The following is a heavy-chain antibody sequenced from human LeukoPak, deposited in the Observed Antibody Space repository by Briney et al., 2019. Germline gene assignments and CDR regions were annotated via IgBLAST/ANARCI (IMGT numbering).Heavy chain of an antibody. CDR1: GYTFTNFA. D-gene: IGHD3-9*01. J-gene: IGHJ6*02. CDR3: ARSAKGDILTGFYAMDV. Sequence: AASVKVSCKASGYTFTNFALHWVRQAPGQRLEWMGWINAANGNTKYSQKFQGRVTITSDTSASTAYTELSSLRSEDTAVYYCARSAKGDILTGFYAMDVWGQGTTVTVSS. CDR2: INAANGNT. V-gene: IGHV1-3*01.